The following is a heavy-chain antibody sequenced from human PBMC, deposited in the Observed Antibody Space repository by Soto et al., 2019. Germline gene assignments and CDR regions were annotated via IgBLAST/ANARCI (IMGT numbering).Heavy chain of an antibody. J-gene: IGHJ4*02. CDR3: ARVEGADGYNYGY. D-gene: IGHD5-12*01. Sequence: GSLRLSCAVSGFTFSSYGMNWVRQAPEKGLEWLSSISSSSSYISYADSVKGRFTISRDNAKNSLYLQMNSLRAEDTAVYYCARVEGADGYNYGYWGQGTLVTVSS. CDR1: GFTFSSYG. V-gene: IGHV3-21*01. CDR2: ISSSSSYI.